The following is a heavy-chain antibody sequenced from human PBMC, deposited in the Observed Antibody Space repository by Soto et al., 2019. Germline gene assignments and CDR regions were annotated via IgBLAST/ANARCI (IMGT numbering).Heavy chain of an antibody. D-gene: IGHD2-21*02. CDR3: ARADRTLVTSYSLDV. J-gene: IGHJ6*02. CDR2: INHSGTI. CDR1: GGSFSGYY. Sequence: LSLSCAVYGGSFSGYYWTWIRQPPGKGLEWIGEINHSGTINFNPSLKSRLTISLDTSKKHFSLKLSSVTDADTAAYYCARADRTLVTSYSLDVWGQGTTVTVSS. V-gene: IGHV4-34*01.